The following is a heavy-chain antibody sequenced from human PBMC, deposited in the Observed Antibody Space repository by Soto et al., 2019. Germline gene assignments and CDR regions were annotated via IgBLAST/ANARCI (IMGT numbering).Heavy chain of an antibody. D-gene: IGHD6-19*01. Sequence: GGSLRLSCAASGFSFSSYNMHRVRQAPGKGLDWVSFIWYDGSNKYYAESVKGRFTISRDNSKNTLFLQMNSLRVEDTAVYYCVRDQVPPVGSDGWQPGYWGQGTLVTVSS. CDR1: GFSFSSYN. J-gene: IGHJ4*02. V-gene: IGHV3-33*01. CDR2: IWYDGSNK. CDR3: VRDQVPPVGSDGWQPGY.